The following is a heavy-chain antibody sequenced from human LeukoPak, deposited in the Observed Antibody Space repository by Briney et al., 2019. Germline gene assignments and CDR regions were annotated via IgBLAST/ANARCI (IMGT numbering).Heavy chain of an antibody. D-gene: IGHD2-15*01. CDR2: IIPIFGTA. J-gene: IGHJ5*02. Sequence: SEKVSCKASGGTFSSYAISWVRQAPGQGLEWMGGIIPIFGTANYAQKFQGRVTITTDESTSTAYMELSSLRSEDTAVYYCARDSQEAAPGVMTLSNWFDPWGQGTLVTVSS. V-gene: IGHV1-69*05. CDR1: GGTFSSYA. CDR3: ARDSQEAAPGVMTLSNWFDP.